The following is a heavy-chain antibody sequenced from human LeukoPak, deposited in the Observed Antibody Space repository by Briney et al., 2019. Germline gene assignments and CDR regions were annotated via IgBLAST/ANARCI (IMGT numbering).Heavy chain of an antibody. CDR1: GGSISSYH. J-gene: IGHJ4*02. Sequence: SETLSLTCTVSGGSISSYHWGWVRQPPGKGLEWIGYILTSGSTNYTPSLKSRLTISVDTSKNQFTLKVNSVTAADTAVYYCARVRVSGSYLYYFDSWGQGNLVTVSS. V-gene: IGHV4-4*09. CDR3: ARVRVSGSYLYYFDS. CDR2: ILTSGST. D-gene: IGHD1-26*01.